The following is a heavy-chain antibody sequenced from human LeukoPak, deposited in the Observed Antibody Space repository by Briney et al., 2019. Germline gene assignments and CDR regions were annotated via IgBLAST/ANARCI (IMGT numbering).Heavy chain of an antibody. CDR1: GGSISSSSYY. CDR2: IYYSGST. Sequence: PSETLSLTCTVSGGSISSSSYYWGWIRQPPGKGLEWIGSIYYSGSTYYNPSLKSRVTISVDTSKNQFSLKLSSVTAADTAVYYCARVEGVAGYMDVWGKGTTVTVSS. D-gene: IGHD6-19*01. J-gene: IGHJ6*03. CDR3: ARVEGVAGYMDV. V-gene: IGHV4-39*07.